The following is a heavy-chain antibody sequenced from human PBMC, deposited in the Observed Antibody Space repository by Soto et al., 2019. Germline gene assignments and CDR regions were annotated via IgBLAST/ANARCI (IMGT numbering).Heavy chain of an antibody. Sequence: GGSLRLSCAASGFTFSSYGMHWVRQAPGKGLEWVAVISYDGSNKYYADSVKGRFTISRDNSKNTLYLQMNSLRAEDTAVYYCAKDAGYDYGDSRGYFDYWGQGTLVTVSS. V-gene: IGHV3-30*18. CDR3: AKDAGYDYGDSRGYFDY. CDR2: ISYDGSNK. D-gene: IGHD4-17*01. J-gene: IGHJ4*02. CDR1: GFTFSSYG.